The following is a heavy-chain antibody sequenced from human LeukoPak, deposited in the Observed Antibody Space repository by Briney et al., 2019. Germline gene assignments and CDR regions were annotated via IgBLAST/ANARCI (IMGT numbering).Heavy chain of an antibody. CDR3: ARDRTDGLRYSWGLDV. V-gene: IGHV3-30*03. CDR2: MSHGGSNK. CDR1: GFTFSSYG. Sequence: QAGGSLRLSCAASGFTFSSYGMHWVRQAPGKGLEWVATMSHGGSNKYYADSVKGRFTIPGDNSKNTLYLQMSSLRAEDTAVYYCARDRTDGLRYSWGLDVWGKGTTVTVSS. D-gene: IGHD3-9*01. J-gene: IGHJ6*04.